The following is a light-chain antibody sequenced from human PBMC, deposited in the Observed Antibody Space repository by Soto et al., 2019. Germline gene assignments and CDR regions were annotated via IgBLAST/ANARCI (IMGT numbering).Light chain of an antibody. CDR3: QQYNNWPMYT. CDR1: QSVSSN. J-gene: IGKJ2*01. V-gene: IGKV3-15*01. Sequence: EIVMTQSPATLSVSPGERATLSCRASQSVSSNLAWYQQKPGQAPRLLIYGASTRATGIPARFSGSGSGTEFTLTISSLQSEDFXVYYCQQYNNWPMYTFG. CDR2: GAS.